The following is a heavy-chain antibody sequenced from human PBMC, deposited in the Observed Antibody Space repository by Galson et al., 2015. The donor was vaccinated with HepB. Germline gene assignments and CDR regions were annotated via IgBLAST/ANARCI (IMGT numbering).Heavy chain of an antibody. CDR3: AKDDYGDPDY. V-gene: IGHV3-30*18. CDR2: ISYDGSNK. CDR1: GFTFSSYG. D-gene: IGHD4-17*01. Sequence: SLRLSCAASGFTFSSYGMHWVRQAPGKGLEWVAVISYDGSNKYYADSVKGRFTISRDNSKNTLYLQMNSLRAEDTAVYYCAKDDYGDPDYWGQGTLVTVSS. J-gene: IGHJ4*02.